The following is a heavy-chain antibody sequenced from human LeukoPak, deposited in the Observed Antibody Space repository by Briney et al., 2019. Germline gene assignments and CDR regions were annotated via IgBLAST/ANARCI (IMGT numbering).Heavy chain of an antibody. J-gene: IGHJ1*01. Sequence: PGGSLRLSCAASGFTVSSNYMSWVRQAPGKGLEWVSVIYSGGSTYYADSVKGRFTISRDNSKNTLYLQMNSLRAEDTAVYYCARGPLYSSSSFQSWGQGTLVTVSS. CDR3: ARGPLYSSSSFQS. CDR2: IYSGGST. V-gene: IGHV3-53*01. CDR1: GFTVSSNY. D-gene: IGHD6-13*01.